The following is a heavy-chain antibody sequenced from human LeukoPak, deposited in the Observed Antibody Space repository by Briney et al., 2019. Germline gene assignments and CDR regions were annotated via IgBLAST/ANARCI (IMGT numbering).Heavy chain of an antibody. D-gene: IGHD5-24*01. Sequence: SETLSLTCTVSGGSISRYYWSWIRQPPGRGLEWIGYMSYSGSTNYNPSLKSRVTISGDTSKNQFSLKLSSVTAEDTAVYYCAKGRSRDGYNNFDYWGQGTLVTVSS. CDR3: AKGRSRDGYNNFDY. CDR2: MSYSGST. CDR1: GGSISRYY. J-gene: IGHJ4*02. V-gene: IGHV4-59*12.